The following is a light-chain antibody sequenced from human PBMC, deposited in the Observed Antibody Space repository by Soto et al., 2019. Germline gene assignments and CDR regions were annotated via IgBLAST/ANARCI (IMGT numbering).Light chain of an antibody. Sequence: EIVMTQSPATLSVXPGEXXXXSXRASQNVRTNLVWYQQRPGQPPRLLIYGASIRATGIPARFSGSGSGTEFTLTISSLQSEDFALYFCQQCNNWPPVFGPGTKVDV. V-gene: IGKV3-15*01. CDR2: GAS. CDR1: QNVRTN. J-gene: IGKJ3*01. CDR3: QQCNNWPPV.